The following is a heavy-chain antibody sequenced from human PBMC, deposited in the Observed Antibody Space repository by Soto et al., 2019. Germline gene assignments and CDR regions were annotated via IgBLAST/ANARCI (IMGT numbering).Heavy chain of an antibody. D-gene: IGHD6-19*01. CDR2: IYYNGTT. Sequence: SETLSLTCTVIGGSIRSPNFSWSWIRQHPGKGPEWIGNIYYNGTTTYSPSLENRLTISLDPSKNQFSLTLKSVTAADTAVYYCARAGGLGAVAVDYWGQGTLVTVSS. V-gene: IGHV4-31*03. J-gene: IGHJ4*02. CDR3: ARAGGLGAVAVDY. CDR1: GGSIRSPNFS.